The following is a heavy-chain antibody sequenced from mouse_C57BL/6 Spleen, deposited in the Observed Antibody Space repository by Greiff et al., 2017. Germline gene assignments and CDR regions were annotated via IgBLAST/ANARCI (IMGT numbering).Heavy chain of an antibody. CDR3: ARSGDYEDYAMDY. V-gene: IGHV1-55*01. Sequence: VQLQQPGAELVKPGASVKMSCKASGYTFTSYWITWVKQRPVQGLEWIGDIYPGSGSTNYNEKFKSQATLTVDTSSSTAYMQLSSLTSEDSAVYYGARSGDYEDYAMDYWGQGTSVTVAS. J-gene: IGHJ4*01. CDR1: GYTFTSYW. CDR2: IYPGSGST. D-gene: IGHD2-4*01.